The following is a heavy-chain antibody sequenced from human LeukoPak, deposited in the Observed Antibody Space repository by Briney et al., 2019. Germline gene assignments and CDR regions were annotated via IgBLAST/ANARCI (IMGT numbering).Heavy chain of an antibody. CDR2: IYYSGST. J-gene: IGHJ5*02. V-gene: IGHV4-59*01. D-gene: IGHD3-3*01. CDR3: ARGYDFWSGYYPWFDP. Sequence: SETLSLTCTVSGGSISSYYWSWIRQPPGKGQEWIGYIYYSGSTNYNPSLKSRVTISVDTSKNQFSLKLSSVTAADTAVYYCARGYDFWSGYYPWFDPWGQGTLVTVSS. CDR1: GGSISSYY.